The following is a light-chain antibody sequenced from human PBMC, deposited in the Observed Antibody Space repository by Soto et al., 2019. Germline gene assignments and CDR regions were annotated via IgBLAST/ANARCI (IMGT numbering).Light chain of an antibody. CDR1: SSDVGGYNY. Sequence: QSVLTQPASVSGSPGQSITISCTGTSSDVGGYNYVSWYQQHPGKAPKLMIYEVSNRPSGVSNRFSGSKSGNTASLTISGLQAEDEADYYCSSHTSSSTPYVFGTGTTV. J-gene: IGLJ1*01. CDR3: SSHTSSSTPYV. V-gene: IGLV2-14*01. CDR2: EVS.